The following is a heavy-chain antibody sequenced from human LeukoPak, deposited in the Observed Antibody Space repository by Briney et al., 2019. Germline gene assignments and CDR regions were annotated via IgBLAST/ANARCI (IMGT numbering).Heavy chain of an antibody. Sequence: SETLSLTCTVSGGSFSSYYWSWIRQPPGKGPEWVGYIYYSGSTNYNPSLKSRVTISVDTSKNQFSLKLSSVTAADTAVYYCARDSSVSDAFDIWGQGTMVTVSS. CDR3: ARDSSVSDAFDI. J-gene: IGHJ3*02. CDR1: GGSFSSYY. CDR2: IYYSGST. V-gene: IGHV4-59*01.